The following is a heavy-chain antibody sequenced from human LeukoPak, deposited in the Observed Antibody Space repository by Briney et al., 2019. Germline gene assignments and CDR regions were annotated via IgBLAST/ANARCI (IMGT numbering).Heavy chain of an antibody. CDR2: IYTSGST. V-gene: IGHV4-4*07. CDR1: GGSISSYY. Sequence: SETLSLTCTVSGGSISSYYWSWIRQPAGKGLEWIGRIYTSGSTNYNPSLKSRVTISVDTSKNQFSLKLSSVTAADTAVYYCARNHDFWSGPYCYYGMDVWGQGTTVTVSS. CDR3: ARNHDFWSGPYCYYGMDV. J-gene: IGHJ6*02. D-gene: IGHD3-3*01.